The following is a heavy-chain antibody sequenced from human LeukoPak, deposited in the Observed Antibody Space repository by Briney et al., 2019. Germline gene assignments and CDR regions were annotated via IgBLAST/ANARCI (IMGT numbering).Heavy chain of an antibody. D-gene: IGHD1-7*01. Sequence: GGSLRLSCAASGFTFSSYAMSWVRQAPGKGLEWVSAISGSGGSTYYADSVKGRFTISRDNSKNTLYLQMNSLGAEDTAVYYCAKAVSYNWNYSWFDPWGQGTLVTVSS. CDR3: AKAVSYNWNYSWFDP. V-gene: IGHV3-23*01. CDR1: GFTFSSYA. J-gene: IGHJ5*02. CDR2: ISGSGGST.